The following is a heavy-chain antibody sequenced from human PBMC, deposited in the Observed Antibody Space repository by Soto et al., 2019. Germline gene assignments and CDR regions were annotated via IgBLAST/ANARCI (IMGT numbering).Heavy chain of an antibody. Sequence: PSETLSLTCTVSGGSISSYYWSWIRQPPGKGLEWIGYIYYSGSTNYNPSLKSRVTISVDTSKNQFSLKLSSVTAADTAVYYCARPVGYSSGWHDAFDIWGQGTMVTVSS. CDR2: IYYSGST. J-gene: IGHJ3*02. CDR3: ARPVGYSSGWHDAFDI. V-gene: IGHV4-59*01. D-gene: IGHD6-19*01. CDR1: GGSISSYY.